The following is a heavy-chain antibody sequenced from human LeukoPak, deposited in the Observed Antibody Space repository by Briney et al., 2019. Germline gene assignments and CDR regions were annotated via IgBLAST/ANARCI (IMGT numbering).Heavy chain of an antibody. D-gene: IGHD3-22*01. Sequence: KPSETLSLTCTVSGASISSYYWSWIRQPPGKRLEWIGYIYYSGSTNYNPSLKSRVTISVDTSKNQFSLKLSSVTAADTAVYYCARGTRGVVAITRSYHYYMDVWGKGTTVTVSS. CDR3: ARGTRGVVAITRSYHYYMDV. CDR1: GASISSYY. J-gene: IGHJ6*03. V-gene: IGHV4-59*01. CDR2: IYYSGST.